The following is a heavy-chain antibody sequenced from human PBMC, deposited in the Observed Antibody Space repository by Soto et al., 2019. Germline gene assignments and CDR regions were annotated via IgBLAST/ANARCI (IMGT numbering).Heavy chain of an antibody. CDR1: GYILGSYN. V-gene: IGHV1-46*01. D-gene: IGHD2-21*02. J-gene: IGHJ4*02. Sequence: GASVKVSCKASGYILGSYNMHWVRQAPGQGLEWMGMINPSGGRTSYAQRFHDRVTMTRDTSTNTVYMELSSLRSDDTAVYYCARTYCAADCPRRDFDYWGQGTLVTVSS. CDR2: INPSGGRT. CDR3: ARTYCAADCPRRDFDY.